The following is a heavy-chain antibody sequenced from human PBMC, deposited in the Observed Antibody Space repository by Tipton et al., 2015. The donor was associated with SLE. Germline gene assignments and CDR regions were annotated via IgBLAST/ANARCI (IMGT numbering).Heavy chain of an antibody. CDR3: ARDPFRGLAVAASAY. Sequence: TLSLTCAVYDGSFSGYCWSWIRQPPGKGLEWIGEINHSGTTNYDPSLKSRVTISVDTSKNQFSLKLSSVTAADTAVYYCARDPFRGLAVAASAYWGQGPLVTVSS. J-gene: IGHJ4*02. CDR2: INHSGTT. D-gene: IGHD6-19*01. V-gene: IGHV4-34*01. CDR1: DGSFSGYC.